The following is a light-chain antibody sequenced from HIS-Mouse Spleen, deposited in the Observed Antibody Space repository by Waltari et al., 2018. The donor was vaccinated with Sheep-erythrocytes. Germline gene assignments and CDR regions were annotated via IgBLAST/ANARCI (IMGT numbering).Light chain of an antibody. CDR2: KAS. Sequence: DIQMTQSPSTLSASVGDRVTITCRASQSISSWLAWYQQKPGKAPKLLIYKASSLESGVPSRVSGSGSGTEFTLTISSLQPDDFATYYCQQYKSYPLTFGGGTKVEIK. CDR3: QQYKSYPLT. V-gene: IGKV1-5*03. CDR1: QSISSW. J-gene: IGKJ4*01.